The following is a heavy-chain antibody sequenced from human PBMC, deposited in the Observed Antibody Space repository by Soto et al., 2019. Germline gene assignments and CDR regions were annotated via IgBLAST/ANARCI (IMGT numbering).Heavy chain of an antibody. D-gene: IGHD2-2*02. CDR3: AKDLWACSSTSCYKYFDY. Sequence: GGSLRLSCAASGFTFSSYAMRWVRQAPGKGLEWVSAISGSGGSTYYADSVKGRFTISRDNSKNTLYLQMNSLRAEDTAVYYCAKDLWACSSTSCYKYFDYWGQGTLVTVSS. CDR2: ISGSGGST. V-gene: IGHV3-23*01. CDR1: GFTFSSYA. J-gene: IGHJ4*02.